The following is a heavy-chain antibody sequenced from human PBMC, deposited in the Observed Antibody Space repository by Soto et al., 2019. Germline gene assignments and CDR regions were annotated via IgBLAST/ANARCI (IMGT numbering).Heavy chain of an antibody. D-gene: IGHD6-13*01. J-gene: IGHJ4*02. CDR2: ISGSGGST. CDR3: AKDPLAAAGYFDY. V-gene: IGHV3-23*01. CDR1: GFPFISYA. Sequence: GGSLSLSCAASGFPFISYAMTWVRQAPGKGLEWVSAISGSGGSTYYADSVKGRFTISRDNSKNTLYLQMNSLRAEDTAVYYCAKDPLAAAGYFDYWGQGTLVTVPQ.